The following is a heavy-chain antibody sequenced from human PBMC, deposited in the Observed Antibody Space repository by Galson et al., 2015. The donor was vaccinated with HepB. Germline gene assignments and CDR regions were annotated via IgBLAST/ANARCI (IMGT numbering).Heavy chain of an antibody. CDR3: ARGGSGWSVMGYHMEV. D-gene: IGHD6-19*01. V-gene: IGHV3-30*09. Sequence: SLRLSCAASGLTFSSYAMHWVRQAPGKGLEWVAAISYDGRNKYDADSVKGRFAISRANFRNTVYLQMNNLRLEDTAVYYCARGGSGWSVMGYHMEVWGKGTTVTV. J-gene: IGHJ6*03. CDR2: ISYDGRNK. CDR1: GLTFSSYA.